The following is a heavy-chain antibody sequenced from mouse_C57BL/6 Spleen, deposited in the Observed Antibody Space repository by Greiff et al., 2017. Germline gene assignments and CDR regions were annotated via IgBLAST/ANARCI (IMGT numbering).Heavy chain of an antibody. J-gene: IGHJ4*01. CDR2: IYPGDGDT. CDR1: GYAFSSSW. CDR3: ARSHAMDY. Sequence: VQLQQSGPELVKPGASVKLSCKASGYAFSSSWMNWVKQRPGKGLEWIGRIYPGDGDTNYNGKFKGKATLTADKSSSTAYMQLSSLTSEDSAVYFCARSHAMDYWGQGTSVTVSS. V-gene: IGHV1-82*01.